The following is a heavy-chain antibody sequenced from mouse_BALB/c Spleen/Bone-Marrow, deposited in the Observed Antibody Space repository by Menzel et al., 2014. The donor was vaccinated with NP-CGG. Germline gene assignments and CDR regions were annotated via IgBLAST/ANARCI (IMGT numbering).Heavy chain of an antibody. V-gene: IGHV1-7*01. CDR3: ARDHPYYFDY. Sequence: QVPLQQSGAELAKPGASVKMSCKASGYTFTSYWMHWVKQRPGQGLEWIGYINPSTGYTEYNQKFKDKATLTADKSSSTAYMQLSSLTSEDSAVYYCARDHPYYFDYWGQGTTLTVSS. CDR1: GYTFTSYW. J-gene: IGHJ2*01. CDR2: INPSTGYT.